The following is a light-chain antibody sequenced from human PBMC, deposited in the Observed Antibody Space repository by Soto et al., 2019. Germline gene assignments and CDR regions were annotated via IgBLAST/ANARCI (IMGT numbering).Light chain of an antibody. J-gene: IGKJ4*01. CDR2: GAS. CDR3: QQYGSSPLT. V-gene: IGKV3-20*01. Sequence: EIVLTQSPGTLSLSPGERATLSCRASQSVSSSYLAWYEQKPGQAPRLLIYGASSRATGIQDKFSGSGSGTEFTLTISRLEPEDFAVYYCQQYGSSPLTFGGGTKVEIK. CDR1: QSVSSSY.